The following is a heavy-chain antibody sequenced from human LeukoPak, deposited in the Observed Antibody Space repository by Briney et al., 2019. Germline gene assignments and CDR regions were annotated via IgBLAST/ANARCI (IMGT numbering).Heavy chain of an antibody. CDR1: GFILSGYW. CDR3: ARGRYNTGWYPDYFDY. V-gene: IGHV3-7*04. J-gene: IGHJ4*02. D-gene: IGHD6-19*01. CDR2: IKPDGSGE. Sequence: GGSLRLSCAASGFILSGYWMSWVRQAPGKGLEWVANIKPDGSGEYYVDSVKGRFTISRDNARSSLYLQMDSLRADGTAVYYCARGRYNTGWYPDYFDYWGQGTLVAVSS.